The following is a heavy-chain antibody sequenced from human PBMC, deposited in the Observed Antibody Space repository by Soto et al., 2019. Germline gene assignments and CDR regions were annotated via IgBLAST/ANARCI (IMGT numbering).Heavy chain of an antibody. D-gene: IGHD2-2*01. CDR2: ISAYNGNT. CDR3: ARDHSDIVVVPAANDY. J-gene: IGHJ4*02. CDR1: GYTFTSYG. V-gene: IGHV1-18*01. Sequence: GASVKVCCKASGYTFTSYGISWVRQAPGQGLEWMGWISAYNGNTNYAQKLQGRVTMTTDTSTSTAYMELRSLRSDDTAVYYCARDHSDIVVVPAANDYWGQGTLVTSPQ.